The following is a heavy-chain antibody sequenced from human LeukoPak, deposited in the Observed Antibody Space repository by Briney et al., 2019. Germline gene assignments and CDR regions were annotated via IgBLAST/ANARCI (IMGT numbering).Heavy chain of an antibody. CDR3: ASTARSSWHEFDY. CDR1: GYSISSGYY. V-gene: IGHV4-38-2*02. Sequence: SETLSLTCTVSGYSISSGYYWGWIRQPPGKGLEWIGSIYHSGSTYYNPSLKSRVTISVDTSKNQFSLKLSSVTAADTAVYYCASTARSSWHEFDYWGQGTLVTVSS. CDR2: IYHSGST. J-gene: IGHJ4*02. D-gene: IGHD6-13*01.